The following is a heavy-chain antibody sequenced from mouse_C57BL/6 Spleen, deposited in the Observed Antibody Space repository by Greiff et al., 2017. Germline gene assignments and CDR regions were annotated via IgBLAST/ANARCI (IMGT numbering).Heavy chain of an antibody. J-gene: IGHJ4*01. V-gene: IGHV1-80*01. CDR2: IYPGDGDT. CDR3: ARNTPDYYGSRDYAMDY. CDR1: GYAFSSYW. Sequence: VMLVESGAELVKPGASVKISCKASGYAFSSYWMNWVKQRPGKGLEWIGQIYPGDGDTNYNGKFKGKATLTADKSSSTAYMQLSSLTSEDSAVYFCARNTPDYYGSRDYAMDYWGQGTSVTVSS. D-gene: IGHD1-1*01.